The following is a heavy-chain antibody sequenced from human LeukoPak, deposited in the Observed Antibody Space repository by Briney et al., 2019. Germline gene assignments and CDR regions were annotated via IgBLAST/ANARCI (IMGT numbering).Heavy chain of an antibody. V-gene: IGHV4-39*07. D-gene: IGHD3-16*01. CDR3: ARVFRLAWVNWGLDYYYYYMGV. CDR2: INHSGST. J-gene: IGHJ6*03. Sequence: PSETLSLTCTVSRGSISSTGYYWGWIRQSPGKGLGWIGEINHSGSTNDNSSLKSRVTISVDTSKNQFSLKLSSVTAADTAVYYCARVFRLAWVNWGLDYYYYYMGVWGKGTTVTVSS. CDR1: RGSISSTGYY.